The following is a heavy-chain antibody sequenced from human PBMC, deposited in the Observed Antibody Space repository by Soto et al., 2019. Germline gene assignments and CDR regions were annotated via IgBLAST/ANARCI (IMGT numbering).Heavy chain of an antibody. V-gene: IGHV1-69*13. J-gene: IGHJ1*01. D-gene: IGHD5-12*01. CDR3: AREESGYNL. CDR2: IIPVFGRP. CDR1: GVSVSSFG. Sequence: SVKVCCKAAGVSVSSFGISWVRQAPGQGLEWMGGIIPVFGRPNYAQRFRGRLTITADEATNTVYLELIDLRREDTDVYYCAREESGYNLWGQGTQVTVSS.